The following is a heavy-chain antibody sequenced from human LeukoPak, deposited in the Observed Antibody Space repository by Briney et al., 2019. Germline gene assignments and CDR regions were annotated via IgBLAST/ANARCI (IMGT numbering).Heavy chain of an antibody. CDR3: AHRLGGFLTGYYDY. D-gene: IGHD3-9*01. Sequence: DSSPTLVNPTQTLTLNCTFSGFSLSTSGVGVGWIRQTPGTALDWLALIYWDDDKRYSASLKTRLSITTDTSKNQVILRMTNMDPVEAGTYYCAHRLGGFLTGYYDYWGQGTLVTVSS. J-gene: IGHJ4*02. V-gene: IGHV2-5*02. CDR2: IYWDDDK. CDR1: GFSLSTSGVG.